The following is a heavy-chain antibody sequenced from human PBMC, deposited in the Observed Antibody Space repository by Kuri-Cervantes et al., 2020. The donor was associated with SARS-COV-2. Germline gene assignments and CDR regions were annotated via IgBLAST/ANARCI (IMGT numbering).Heavy chain of an antibody. V-gene: IGHV3-21*01. D-gene: IGHD2-21*01. J-gene: IGHJ6*03. Sequence: GESLKISFGASGFTFSAYTMNWVRQAPGKALEWISSISGSRSYIYYADSVRGRFTISRDNAKNSLFLQVNSLRVEDTAVYYCARVAGEGPIYYYYMDVWGKGTTVTVSS. CDR1: GFTFSAYT. CDR3: ARVAGEGPIYYYYMDV. CDR2: ISGSRSYI.